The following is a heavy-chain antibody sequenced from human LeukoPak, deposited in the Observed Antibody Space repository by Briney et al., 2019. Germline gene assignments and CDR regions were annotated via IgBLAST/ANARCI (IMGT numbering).Heavy chain of an antibody. CDR2: FDPEDGET. D-gene: IGHD3-22*01. J-gene: IGHJ4*02. CDR1: GYTFTELS. CDR3: ATDPSNYYDSSGYYY. Sequence: GASVKVSCKVSGYTFTELSMHWVRQAPGKGLEWMGGFDPEDGETIYAQKFQGRVTMTEDTSTDTAYMELSSLRSEDTAVYYCATDPSNYYDSSGYYYWGQGTLVTVSS. V-gene: IGHV1-24*01.